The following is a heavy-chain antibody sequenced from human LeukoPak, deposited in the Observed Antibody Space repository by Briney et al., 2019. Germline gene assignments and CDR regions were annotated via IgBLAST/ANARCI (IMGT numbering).Heavy chain of an antibody. CDR2: IFYSGNT. CDR1: GGSISSYY. D-gene: IGHD3-3*01. CDR3: ARHGHPITIFGVVIPWFDP. J-gene: IGHJ5*02. Sequence: SETLSLTCTVSGGSISSYYWSWIRQPPGRGLEWIGYIFYSGNTDYNPSLKSRVTISVDTSKNQFSLKLSSVTAADTAVYYCARHGHPITIFGVVIPWFDPWGQGTLVTVSS. V-gene: IGHV4-59*08.